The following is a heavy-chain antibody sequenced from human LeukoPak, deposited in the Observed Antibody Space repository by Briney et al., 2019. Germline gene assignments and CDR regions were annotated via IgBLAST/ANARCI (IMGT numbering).Heavy chain of an antibody. J-gene: IGHJ6*02. D-gene: IGHD6-13*01. V-gene: IGHV4-61*02. CDR3: ARAAGHYYYGMDV. CDR2: IYTSGST. Sequence: SETLSLTCTVSGGSISSGFYYWSWIRQPAGKGLEWIGRIYTSGSTNYNPSLKSRVTISVDTSKNQFSLKLSSVTAADTAVYYCARAAGHYYYGMDVWGQGTTVTVSS. CDR1: GGSISSGFYY.